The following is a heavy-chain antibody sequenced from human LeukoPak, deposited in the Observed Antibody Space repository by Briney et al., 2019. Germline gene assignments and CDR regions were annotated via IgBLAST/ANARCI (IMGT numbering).Heavy chain of an antibody. J-gene: IGHJ4*02. Sequence: PGGSLRLSCAASGFTFSSKAMSWVRQAPGKGLEGVSRISGSGGGADYADSVKGRFTISRDNSQNTLYLQMNSLRAEDTAIYYCAKSQSSGYYYWDYWGQGTLVTVSS. V-gene: IGHV3-23*01. D-gene: IGHD3-22*01. CDR3: AKSQSSGYYYWDY. CDR2: ISGSGGGA. CDR1: GFTFSSKA.